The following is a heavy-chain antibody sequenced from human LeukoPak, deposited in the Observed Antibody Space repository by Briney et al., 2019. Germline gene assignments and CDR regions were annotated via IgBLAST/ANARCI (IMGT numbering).Heavy chain of an antibody. J-gene: IGHJ4*02. CDR3: ARLMGGFGVVTPFDY. CDR1: GGSFSGYY. D-gene: IGHD3-3*01. V-gene: IGHV4-34*01. Sequence: SETLSLTCAVYGGSFSGYYWSWIRQPPGKGLEWIGEINHSGSTNYNPSLKSRVTISVDTSKNQFSLKLSSVTAADTAVYYCARLMGGFGVVTPFDYWGQGTLVTVSS. CDR2: INHSGST.